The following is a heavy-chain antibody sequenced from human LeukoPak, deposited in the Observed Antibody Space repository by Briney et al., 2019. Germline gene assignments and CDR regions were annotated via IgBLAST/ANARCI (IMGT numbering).Heavy chain of an antibody. J-gene: IGHJ5*02. D-gene: IGHD1-14*01. Sequence: SETLSLTCAVSGVAISRGGYAWNWIRQPPGKGLEWIAYIYHSGTTYYNPSLKSRVTISVDKSKNQFSLKLSSVTAADTAVYYCARAGRATGPFDPWGQGTLVTVSS. CDR2: IYHSGTT. CDR3: ARAGRATGPFDP. V-gene: IGHV4-30-2*01. CDR1: GVAISRGGYA.